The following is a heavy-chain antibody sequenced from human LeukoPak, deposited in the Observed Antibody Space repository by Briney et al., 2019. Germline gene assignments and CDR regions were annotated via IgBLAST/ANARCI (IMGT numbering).Heavy chain of an antibody. Sequence: GESLKISCKGSGYSFTTYWIGWVRPTPGQGLEWMGIIYPDDSDPSYSPSFQGQVTISADKSISTAYLQWSSLKASDTAMYYCVRRGFADYWGQGTLFSVSS. D-gene: IGHD3-10*01. CDR1: GYSFTTYW. CDR2: IYPDDSDP. CDR3: VRRGFADY. J-gene: IGHJ4*02. V-gene: IGHV5-51*01.